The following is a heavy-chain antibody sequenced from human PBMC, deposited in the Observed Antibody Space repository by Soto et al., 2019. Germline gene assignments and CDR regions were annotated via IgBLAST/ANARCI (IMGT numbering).Heavy chain of an antibody. CDR3: ARDGTFTDGDAFDI. D-gene: IGHD2-8*02. CDR2: IIPIFGTA. CDR1: GGTFSSYA. Sequence: ASVKVSCKASGGTFSSYAISWVRQAPGQGLEWMGGIIPIFGTANYAQKFQGRVTITADESTSTAYMELSSLRSEDTAVYYCARDGTFTDGDAFDIWGQGTMVTVSS. V-gene: IGHV1-69*13. J-gene: IGHJ3*02.